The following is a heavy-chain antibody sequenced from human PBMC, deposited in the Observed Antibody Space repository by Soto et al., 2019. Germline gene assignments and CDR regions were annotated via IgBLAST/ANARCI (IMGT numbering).Heavy chain of an antibody. D-gene: IGHD6-19*01. CDR3: ARDIAVAGTFDY. V-gene: IGHV3-33*01. J-gene: IGHJ4*02. CDR2: IWYDGSNK. CDR1: GFTFSSYG. Sequence: GGSLRLSCAASGFTFSSYGMHWVRQAPGKGLEWVAVIWYDGSNKYYADSVKGRFTISRDNSKNTLYLQMNSLRAEDTAVYYCARDIAVAGTFDYWGQGTLVTVSS.